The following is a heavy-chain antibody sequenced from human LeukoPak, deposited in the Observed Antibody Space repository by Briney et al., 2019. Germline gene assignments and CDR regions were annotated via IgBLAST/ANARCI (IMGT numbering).Heavy chain of an antibody. D-gene: IGHD2-2*01. J-gene: IGHJ4*02. CDR2: IWYDGSNK. CDR3: AKGRRPRQLYYFDY. V-gene: IGHV3-33*06. CDR1: GFTFSSYG. Sequence: GRSLRLSCAASGFTFSSYGMHWVRQAPGKGLEWVAVIWYDGSNKYYADSVKGRFTISRDNSKNTLYLQMNSLRAEDTAVYYCAKGRRPRQLYYFDYWGQGTLVTVSS.